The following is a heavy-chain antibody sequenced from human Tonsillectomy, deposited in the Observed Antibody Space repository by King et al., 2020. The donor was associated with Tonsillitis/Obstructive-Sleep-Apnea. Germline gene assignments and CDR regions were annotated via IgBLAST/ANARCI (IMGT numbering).Heavy chain of an antibody. J-gene: IGHJ3*01. D-gene: IGHD5-18*01. CDR1: GGSISTRSFY. CDR3: ARPATALSYDAFDV. Sequence: QLQESGPGLLKPSETLSLTCSVSGGSISTRSFYWGWIRQPPGKGLEWIGSVYFSCSADYNYSLKSLVTISVDTSKNQFSLTLSSVPAADTAVYFCARPATALSYDAFDVWGQGTMVTVSS. V-gene: IGHV4-39*01. CDR2: VYFSCSA.